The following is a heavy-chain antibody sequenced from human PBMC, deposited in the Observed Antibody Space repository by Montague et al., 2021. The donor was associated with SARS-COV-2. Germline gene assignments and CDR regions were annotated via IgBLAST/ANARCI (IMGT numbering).Heavy chain of an antibody. D-gene: IGHD3-22*01. CDR3: ARGHQGATMIVVVMVGEQYYFDS. CDR1: GESFSGYY. V-gene: IGHV4-34*01. Sequence: SETLSLTCAVYGESFSGYYWTWIRQPPGKGLEWIGEINHRGSTKYNPSLKSRVTISVDTSKNQFSLRLSSVTAADTAVYYCARGHQGATMIVVVMVGEQYYFDSWGQGTLVTVSS. CDR2: INHRGST. J-gene: IGHJ4*02.